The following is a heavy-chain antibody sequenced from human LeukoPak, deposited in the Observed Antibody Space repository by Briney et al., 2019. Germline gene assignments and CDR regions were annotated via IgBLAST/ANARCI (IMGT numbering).Heavy chain of an antibody. Sequence: PSETLSLTCTVSDGSIYNYYWNCIRQPPGQGLEWIGYVYYSGTINYNPPLRSRDTISVDTSKTHFSLRLNSVTAADTAVYYCARRSKVAAAGDAFDVWGQGTVVTVSS. CDR3: ARRSKVAAAGDAFDV. CDR1: DGSIYNYY. J-gene: IGHJ3*01. D-gene: IGHD6-19*01. V-gene: IGHV4-59*08. CDR2: VYYSGTI.